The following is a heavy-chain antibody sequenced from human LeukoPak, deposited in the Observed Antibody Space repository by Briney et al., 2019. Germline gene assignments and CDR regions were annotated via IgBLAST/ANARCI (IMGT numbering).Heavy chain of an antibody. CDR1: GYTFTNYD. V-gene: IGHV1-8*01. J-gene: IGHJ4*02. CDR2: MNPNSGNT. CDR3: ARPPFEYYYDSSDTFDY. Sequence: ASVKVSCKASGYTFTNYDINWVRQATGQGLEWMGWMNPNSGNTGYAQKFQGRVTMTRNTSISTAYMELSSLRSEDTAVYYCARPPFEYYYDSSDTFDYGGQGTLVTVSS. D-gene: IGHD3-22*01.